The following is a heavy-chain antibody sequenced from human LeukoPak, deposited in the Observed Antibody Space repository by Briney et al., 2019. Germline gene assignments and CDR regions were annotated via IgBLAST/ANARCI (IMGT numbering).Heavy chain of an antibody. CDR1: GGSISNYF. V-gene: IGHV4-59*01. D-gene: IGHD6-19*01. CDR2: ISYSGSTN. Sequence: SEPLSLTSIISGGSISNYFWSWIRQPPGRGLEWIGYISYSGSTNNHNPSLKSRVTTSVHTSKNQFSLKLSSVTAADTAVYYCARHTTSGWYQVVYWGQGTLVTVSS. CDR3: ARHTTSGWYQVVY. J-gene: IGHJ4*02.